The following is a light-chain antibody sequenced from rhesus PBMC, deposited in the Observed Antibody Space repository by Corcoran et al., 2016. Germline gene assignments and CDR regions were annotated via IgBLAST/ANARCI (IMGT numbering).Light chain of an antibody. V-gene: IGLV2-23*01. CDR1: SSDIGGYNY. J-gene: IGLJ1*01. Sequence: QAALTQPPSVSGSPGQSVTISCTGTSSDIGGYNYVSWYQQYPGKAPKVMIYDVSKRPSGVSDRLSGSKSGNTASLTISGLQAEDEADYYCSSYAGSNSYIFGTGTRLTV. CDR3: SSYAGSNSYI. CDR2: DVS.